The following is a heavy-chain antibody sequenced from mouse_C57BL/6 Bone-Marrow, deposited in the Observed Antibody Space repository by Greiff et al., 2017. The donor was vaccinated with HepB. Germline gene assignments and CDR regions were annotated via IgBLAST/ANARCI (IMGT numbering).Heavy chain of an antibody. CDR1: GFTFSSYA. D-gene: IGHD1-1*01. V-gene: IGHV5-4*01. CDR3: ARDGAYYYGSSYGY. Sequence: EVMLVESGGGLVKPGGSLKLSCAASGFTFSSYAMSWVRQTPEKRLEWVATISDGGSYTYYPDNVKGRFTISRDNAKNNLYLQMSHLKSEDTAMYYCARDGAYYYGSSYGYWGQGTTLTVSS. CDR2: ISDGGSYT. J-gene: IGHJ2*01.